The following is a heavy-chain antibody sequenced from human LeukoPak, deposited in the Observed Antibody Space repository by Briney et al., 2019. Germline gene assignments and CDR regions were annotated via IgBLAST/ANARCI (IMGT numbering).Heavy chain of an antibody. Sequence: GGSLRLSCAASGFTFSSYWMSWVRQAPGKGLEWVANIKQDGSEKYYVDSVKGRFTISRDNAKNSLYLQMNSLRAEDTAVYYCTRHPLRDDYGDYVNYWGQGTLVTVSS. CDR1: GFTFSSYW. D-gene: IGHD4-17*01. V-gene: IGHV3-7*02. J-gene: IGHJ4*02. CDR2: IKQDGSEK. CDR3: TRHPLRDDYGDYVNY.